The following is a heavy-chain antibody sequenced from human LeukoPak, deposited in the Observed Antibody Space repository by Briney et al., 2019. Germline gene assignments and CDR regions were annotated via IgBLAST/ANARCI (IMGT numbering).Heavy chain of an antibody. CDR2: INGDGGRT. D-gene: IGHD1-1*01. CDR3: ASGELDSLYYFDF. CDR1: GFTFSSYW. J-gene: IGHJ4*02. V-gene: IGHV3-74*01. Sequence: PGGSLRLSCAASGFTFSSYWMHWVRQAPGKGLVWVSCINGDGGRTNYADSVKGRFTISRDNAKNTLYLQMNSLRAEDTAVYYCASGELDSLYYFDFWGQGTLVTVSS.